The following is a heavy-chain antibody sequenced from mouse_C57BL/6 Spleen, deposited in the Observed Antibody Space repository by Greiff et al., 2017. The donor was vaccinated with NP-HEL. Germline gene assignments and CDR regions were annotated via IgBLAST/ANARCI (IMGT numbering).Heavy chain of an antibody. D-gene: IGHD2-5*01. J-gene: IGHJ4*01. CDR1: GYTFTSYW. V-gene: IGHV1-69*01. Sequence: QVQLQQPGAELVMPGASVKLSCKASGYTFTSYWMHWVKQRPGQGLEWIGEIDPSDSYTNYNQKFKGKSTLTVDKSSSTAYMQLSSLTSEDSAVYYCARYPPPYSNYDAMDDWGQGTSVTVSS. CDR2: IDPSDSYT. CDR3: ARYPPPYSNYDAMDD.